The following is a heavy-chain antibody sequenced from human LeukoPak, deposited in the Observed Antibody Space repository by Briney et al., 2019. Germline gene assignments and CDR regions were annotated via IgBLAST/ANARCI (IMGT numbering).Heavy chain of an antibody. D-gene: IGHD1-26*01. V-gene: IGHV4-38-2*01. Sequence: SETLSLTCAVSGYSISSGYYWGWIRQPPGKGLEWSGYIFYSGNTIYNPSLRSRVTISADTSKNHFSLRLRSVTAADTAVYYCARLAAISGSDYPDDWGQGTLVTVSS. J-gene: IGHJ4*02. CDR3: ARLAAISGSDYPDD. CDR2: IFYSGNT. CDR1: GYSISSGYY.